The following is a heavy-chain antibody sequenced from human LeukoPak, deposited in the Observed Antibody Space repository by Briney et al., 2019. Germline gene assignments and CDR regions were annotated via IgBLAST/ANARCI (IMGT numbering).Heavy chain of an antibody. CDR1: GFTFTNSA. V-gene: IGHV1-58*01. Sequence: SVKVSCKASGFTFTNSAVQWVRQARGQRLEWIGWIVVGSGNTNYAQKFQERVTITRDMSTSTAYMELSSLRSEDTAVYYCARGSRGVVVAATELDYWGQGTLVTVSS. J-gene: IGHJ4*02. CDR3: ARGSRGVVVAATELDY. CDR2: IVVGSGNT. D-gene: IGHD2-15*01.